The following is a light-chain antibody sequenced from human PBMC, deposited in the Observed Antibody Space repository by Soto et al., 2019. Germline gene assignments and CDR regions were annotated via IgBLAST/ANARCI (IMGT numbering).Light chain of an antibody. Sequence: QSVPTQPASVSGSPGQSITISCTGTSSDVGSYNLVSWYQQCPGKAPKLMIYEASKRPSGVSNRFSGSKSGNAASLTISGLQAEDEADYYCCSYAGSTTWVFGGGTKVTVL. CDR1: SSDVGSYNL. V-gene: IGLV2-23*01. CDR2: EAS. J-gene: IGLJ2*01. CDR3: CSYAGSTTWV.